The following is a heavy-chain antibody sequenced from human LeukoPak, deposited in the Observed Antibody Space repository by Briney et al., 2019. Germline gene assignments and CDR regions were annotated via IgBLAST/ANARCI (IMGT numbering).Heavy chain of an antibody. CDR3: AREDHSKYEY. J-gene: IGHJ4*02. V-gene: IGHV3-7*01. D-gene: IGHD4-11*01. CDR2: IKQDGSEK. Sequence: GGSLRLSCVASGFPLRSYWMSWVRRARGMGPERVASIKQDGSEKFYVDSVKGRFTISKDNAKNSLYLQMNSLRAEDTAVYYCAREDHSKYEYWGQGTLVTVSS. CDR1: GFPLRSYW.